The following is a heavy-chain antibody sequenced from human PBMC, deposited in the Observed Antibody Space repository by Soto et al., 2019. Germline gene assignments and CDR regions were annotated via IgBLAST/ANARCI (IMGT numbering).Heavy chain of an antibody. CDR2: IYSGVST. CDR1: GFTVSSNY. J-gene: IGHJ6*03. CDR3: ARDARYYDILTGYYYYYMDV. V-gene: IGHV3-53*04. D-gene: IGHD3-9*01. Sequence: GGSLRLSCAASGFTVSSNYMSWVRQAPGKGLEWVSVIYSGVSTYYADSVQGRFTISRHNSKNTLYLKMNSLRAEDTAVYYCARDARYYDILTGYYYYYMDVWGKGTTVTVSS.